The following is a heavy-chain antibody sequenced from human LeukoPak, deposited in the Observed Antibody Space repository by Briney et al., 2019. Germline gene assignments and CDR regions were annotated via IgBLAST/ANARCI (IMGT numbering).Heavy chain of an antibody. J-gene: IGHJ4*02. CDR3: AKDGGDGYFYYFDY. CDR1: RFTFSNSG. D-gene: IGHD2-21*01. Sequence: PGRSLRLSCAASRFTFSNSGMHWVRQAPGKGLEWVAVISYDGSNKYYADSVKGRFTISRDNSKNTLYLQMSSLRAEDTAMYYCAKDGGDGYFYYFDYWGLGTLVTVSS. V-gene: IGHV3-30*18. CDR2: ISYDGSNK.